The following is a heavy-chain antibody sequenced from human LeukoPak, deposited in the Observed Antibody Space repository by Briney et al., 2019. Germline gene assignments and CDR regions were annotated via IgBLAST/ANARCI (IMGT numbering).Heavy chain of an antibody. CDR3: ARARRNYDVWSGYPCYLDC. D-gene: IGHD3-3*01. V-gene: IGHV3-74*01. J-gene: IGHJ4*02. CDR1: GFTFSSYW. Sequence: GGSLRLSCAASGFTFSSYWMHWVRQAPGKGLVWVSRINTDGSSTSYADSVKGRFTISRDNAKNTLYLQMNSLRAEDTAVYYWARARRNYDVWSGYPCYLDCWGQGTLVTVSS. CDR2: INTDGSST.